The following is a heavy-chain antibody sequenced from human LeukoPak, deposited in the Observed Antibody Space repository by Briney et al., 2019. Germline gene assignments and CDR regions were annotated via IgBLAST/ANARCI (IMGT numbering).Heavy chain of an antibody. D-gene: IGHD2-15*01. V-gene: IGHV5-51*01. CDR3: ARHRPIVVVGSGTGYYGIDV. CDR2: IYPGDSDT. J-gene: IGHJ6*02. Sequence: GESLKISCKGSGYSFTSYWIGWVRQMPGKGLEWMGIIYPGDSDTRYSPSFQGQVTISADKSISTAYLQWSSLKASDTAMYYCARHRPIVVVGSGTGYYGIDVWGQGTTVTVSS. CDR1: GYSFTSYW.